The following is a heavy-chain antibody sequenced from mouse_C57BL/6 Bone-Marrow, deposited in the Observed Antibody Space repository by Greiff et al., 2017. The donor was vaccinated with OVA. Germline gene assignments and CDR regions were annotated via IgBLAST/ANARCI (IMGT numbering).Heavy chain of an antibody. CDR3: ESAYYSNYDWYFDV. D-gene: IGHD2-5*01. CDR2: INPYNGGT. V-gene: IGHV1-19*01. J-gene: IGHJ1*03. Sequence: VQLQQSGPVLVKPGASVKMSCKASGYTFTDYSMNWVKQSHGKSLEWIGVINPYNGGTSYNQKFKGKATLTVDKSSSTAYMELNSLTSEDSAVDDCESAYYSNYDWYFDVWGTGTTVTVSS. CDR1: GYTFTDYS.